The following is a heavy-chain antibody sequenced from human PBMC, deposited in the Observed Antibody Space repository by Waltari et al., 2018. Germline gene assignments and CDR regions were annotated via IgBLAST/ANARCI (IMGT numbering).Heavy chain of an antibody. CDR3: ASWDEGSSSDY. V-gene: IGHV4-61*09. CDR2: LYTSGST. J-gene: IGHJ4*02. CDR1: GGSISSGRYS. Sequence: QVQLQESGPGLVKPSQPLSLTCAVAGGSISSGRYSWSLIRPPAGKGLEWIGYLYTSGSTNYNPSLKSRVTISVDTSKNQVSLKLSSVTAADTAVYYCASWDEGSSSDYWGQGTLVTVSS. D-gene: IGHD6-13*01.